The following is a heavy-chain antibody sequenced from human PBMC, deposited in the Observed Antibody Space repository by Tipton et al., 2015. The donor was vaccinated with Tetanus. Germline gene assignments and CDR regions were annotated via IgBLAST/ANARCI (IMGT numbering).Heavy chain of an antibody. D-gene: IGHD3-10*01. CDR3: ARFMPDRITPRALAFDI. V-gene: IGHV3-23*01. J-gene: IGHJ3*02. Sequence: SLRLSCAASGFTFSSYAMSWVRQAPGKGLEWVSAISGSGGSTYYADSVKGRFTISRDNSKNTLYLQMNSLRAEDTAVYYCARFMPDRITPRALAFDIWGQGTMVTVSS. CDR1: GFTFSSYA. CDR2: ISGSGGST.